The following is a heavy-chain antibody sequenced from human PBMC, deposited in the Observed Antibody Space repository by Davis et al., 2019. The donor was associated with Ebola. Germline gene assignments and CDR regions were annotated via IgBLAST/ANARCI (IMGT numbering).Heavy chain of an antibody. CDR1: GGSISSSSYY. J-gene: IGHJ5*02. D-gene: IGHD3-3*01. CDR2: IYYSGST. V-gene: IGHV4-39*07. Sequence: PSETLSLTCTVSGGSISSSSYYWGWIRQPPGKGLEWIGSIYYSGSTYYNPSLKSRVTISVDTSKNQFSLKLSSVTAADTAVYYCARDLGFGVVNRWFDPWGQGTLVTVSS. CDR3: ARDLGFGVVNRWFDP.